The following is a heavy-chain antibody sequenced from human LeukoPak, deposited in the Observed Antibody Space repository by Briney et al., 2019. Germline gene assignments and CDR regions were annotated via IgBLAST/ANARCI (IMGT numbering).Heavy chain of an antibody. J-gene: IGHJ6*03. D-gene: IGHD5-24*01. CDR1: GYTFTDHY. CDR2: INPVGGGT. V-gene: IGHV1-46*01. CDR3: AREVGYTHMDV. Sequence: ASVKVSCKASGYTFTDHYMHWVRQAPGQGLEWMGIINPVGGGTTYAQHFQGRVTMTTDTSTSTAYMELRSLRSDDTAVYYCAREVGYTHMDVWGKGTTVTVSS.